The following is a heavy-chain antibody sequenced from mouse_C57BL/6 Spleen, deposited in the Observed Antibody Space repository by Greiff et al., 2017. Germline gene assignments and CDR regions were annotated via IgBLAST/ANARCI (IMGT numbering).Heavy chain of an antibody. CDR1: GYTFTDYY. D-gene: IGHD2-13*01. CDR2: IYPGSGNT. CDR3: ARGDDDFRGYFDG. J-gene: IGHJ1*03. V-gene: IGHV1-76*01. Sequence: VQLQQSGAELVRPGASVKLSCKASGYTFTDYYINWVKQRPGQGLEWIARIYPGSGNTYYNEKFKGKATLTAEKSSSTAYMQLSSLTSEDSAVYFCARGDDDFRGYFDGWGTGTTVTVSS.